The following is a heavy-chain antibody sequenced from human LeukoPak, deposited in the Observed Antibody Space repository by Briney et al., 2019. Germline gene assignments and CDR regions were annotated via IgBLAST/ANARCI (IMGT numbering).Heavy chain of an antibody. J-gene: IGHJ4*02. CDR3: AREDVDTALTGAHSPIDY. CDR2: INHSGST. Sequence: SQTLSLTCAVYGGSFSGYYWSWIRKPPEKVREWIGEINHSGSTNYNPSLKSRVTISVDTSKNPFSLTLSSETAADTAVYSCAREDVDTALTGAHSPIDYWGQGTLVTVSS. CDR1: GGSFSGYY. D-gene: IGHD5-18*01. V-gene: IGHV4-34*01.